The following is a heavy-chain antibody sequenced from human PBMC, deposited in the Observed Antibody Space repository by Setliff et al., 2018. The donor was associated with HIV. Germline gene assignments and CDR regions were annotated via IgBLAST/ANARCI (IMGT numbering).Heavy chain of an antibody. V-gene: IGHV1-69*13. CDR3: AVGDYVWGSYRLDF. Sequence: GASVKFSCKASGGTFSNYAFSWVRLAPGQGLEWMGGIIPVFDTTNYEKKFRDRVTITADESTSTVYLELISLRSEDTAVYYCAVGDYVWGSYRLDFWGQGTLVTVSS. J-gene: IGHJ4*02. CDR1: GGTFSNYA. D-gene: IGHD3-16*02. CDR2: IIPVFDTT.